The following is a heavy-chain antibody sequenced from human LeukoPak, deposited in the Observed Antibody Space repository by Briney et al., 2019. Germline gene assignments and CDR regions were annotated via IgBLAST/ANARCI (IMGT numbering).Heavy chain of an antibody. Sequence: GGSLRLSCAASGSTFSSYEMNWVRQAPGKGLEWVSSISSSSSYIYYADSVKGRFTISRDNAKNSLYLQMNSLRAEDTAVYYCARGLVAAAAPPRFDPWGQGTLVTVSS. D-gene: IGHD6-13*01. V-gene: IGHV3-21*01. CDR2: ISSSSSYI. J-gene: IGHJ5*02. CDR3: ARGLVAAAAPPRFDP. CDR1: GSTFSSYE.